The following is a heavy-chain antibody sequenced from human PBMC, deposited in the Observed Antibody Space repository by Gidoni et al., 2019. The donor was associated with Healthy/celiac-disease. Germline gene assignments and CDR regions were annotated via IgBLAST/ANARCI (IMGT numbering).Heavy chain of an antibody. J-gene: IGHJ4*02. CDR3: EKVVRGVVVPAALWADY. V-gene: IGHV3-30*18. CDR2: ISYDGSNK. Sequence: QVQLVESGGGVVKPGRSLRLSCAASGFTFSSYGLHWVRQAPGKGLEWVAVISYDGSNKYYADAGKGRFTISRDNSKNTLYLQMNSLRAEDTAVYYCEKVVRGVVVPAALWADYWGQGTLVTVSS. D-gene: IGHD2-2*01. CDR1: GFTFSSYG.